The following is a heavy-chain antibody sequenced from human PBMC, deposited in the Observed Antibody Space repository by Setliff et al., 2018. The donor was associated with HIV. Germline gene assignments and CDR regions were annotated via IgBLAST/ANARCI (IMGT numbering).Heavy chain of an antibody. Sequence: GGSLRLSCAASGFTFSSYWMSWVRQAPGKGLEWVARIRNKKNGGTTYYAAPVEGRFTISREDSKNTLSLQMNSLKTEDTAIYYCTTDLGSGRFSWNNNWGQGTLVTVSS. D-gene: IGHD1-26*01. V-gene: IGHV3-15*01. CDR3: TTDLGSGRFSWNNN. J-gene: IGHJ4*02. CDR2: IRNKKNGGTT. CDR1: GFTFSSYW.